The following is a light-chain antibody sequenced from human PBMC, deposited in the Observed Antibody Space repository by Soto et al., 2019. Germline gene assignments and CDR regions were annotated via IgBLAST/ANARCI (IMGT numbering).Light chain of an antibody. CDR2: KAS. Sequence: DIQMTQSPSTLSASVGDRVTVTCRASQSISVWLAWYQQKAGKAPNLLIYKASRLESGVPSRFSGSGSETEFTLTISGLQPGDSATYYCLQHNTYPWTFGQGTKVDI. CDR3: LQHNTYPWT. J-gene: IGKJ1*01. CDR1: QSISVW. V-gene: IGKV1-5*03.